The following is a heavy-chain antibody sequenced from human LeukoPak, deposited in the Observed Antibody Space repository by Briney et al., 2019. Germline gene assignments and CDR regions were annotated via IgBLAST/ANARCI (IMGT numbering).Heavy chain of an antibody. Sequence: GGSLRLSCAASGFTFSNYWMNWFRQAPGKGLEWVANIDQHGTEENYVDSVEGRFTISRDNADNSLYLHMNSLRAEDTAVYYCARDRQIAYWGQGTLVTVSS. J-gene: IGHJ4*02. V-gene: IGHV3-7*01. CDR2: IDQHGTEE. CDR3: ARDRQIAY. CDR1: GFTFSNYW.